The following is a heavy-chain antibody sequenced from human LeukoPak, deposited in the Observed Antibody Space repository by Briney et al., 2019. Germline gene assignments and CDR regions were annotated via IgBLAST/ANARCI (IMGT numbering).Heavy chain of an antibody. CDR1: GYTFTGYY. CDR3: AMIWFGELLYYFDY. Sequence: ASVKVSCKASGYTFTGYYMHWVRQAPGQGLGWMGWINPNSGGTNYAQKFQGRVTMTRDTSISTAYMELSRLRSDDTAVYYCAMIWFGELLYYFDYWGQGTLVTVSS. V-gene: IGHV1-2*02. D-gene: IGHD3-10*01. CDR2: INPNSGGT. J-gene: IGHJ4*02.